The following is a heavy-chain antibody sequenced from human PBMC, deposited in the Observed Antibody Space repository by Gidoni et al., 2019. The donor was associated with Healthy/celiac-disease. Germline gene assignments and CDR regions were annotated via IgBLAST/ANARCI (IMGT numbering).Heavy chain of an antibody. D-gene: IGHD3-22*01. CDR2: ISWNSGSI. Sequence: EVQLVESGGGLVQPGRSLRLSCAASGFTFDAYAMHWVRQAPGKGLEWVSGISWNSGSIGYADSVKGRFTISRDNAKNSLYLQMNSLRAEDTALYYCAKGSYYYDSSGYSIDYWGQGTLVTVSS. V-gene: IGHV3-9*01. J-gene: IGHJ4*02. CDR1: GFTFDAYA. CDR3: AKGSYYYDSSGYSIDY.